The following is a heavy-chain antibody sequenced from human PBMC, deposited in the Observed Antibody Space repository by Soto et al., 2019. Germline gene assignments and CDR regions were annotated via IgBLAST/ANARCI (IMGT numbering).Heavy chain of an antibody. V-gene: IGHV1-2*04. Sequence: GASVKVSCKASGYTFTGNYRHWVRQAPGQGLEWMGWINPNSGGTNYAQKFQGWVTMTRDTSISTAYMELSRLRSDDTAVYYCASSSLAYSSSAETRGSWDCWCKG. D-gene: IGHD6-13*01. J-gene: IGHJ6*03. CDR3: ASSSLAYSSSAETRGSWDC. CDR1: GYTFTGNY. CDR2: INPNSGGT.